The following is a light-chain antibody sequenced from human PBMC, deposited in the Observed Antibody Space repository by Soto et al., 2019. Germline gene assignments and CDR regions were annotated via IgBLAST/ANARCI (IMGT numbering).Light chain of an antibody. CDR3: QQYYSYPHS. CDR2: AAS. Sequence: AIRMTQSPSSFSASTGDRVTITCRASQGISSYLAWYQQKPGKAPKLLIYAASTLQSGVPSRFSGSGAGTDFTLTISCLQSDDFATYSCQQYYSYPHSFGEGTKVEIK. CDR1: QGISSY. V-gene: IGKV1-8*01. J-gene: IGKJ1*01.